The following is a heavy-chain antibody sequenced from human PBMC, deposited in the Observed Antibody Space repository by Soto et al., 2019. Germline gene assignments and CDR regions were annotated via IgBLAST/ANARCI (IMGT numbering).Heavy chain of an antibody. CDR3: ARWARGYFDY. CDR1: GGSFSGYY. J-gene: IGHJ4*02. D-gene: IGHD3-10*01. Sequence: SETLSLTCAVFGGSFSGYYWSWIRQPPGKGLEWIGEINHSGGTNYNPSLKSRVTISVDTSKNQFSLKLSSVTAADTAVYYCARWARGYFDYWGRGTLVTVSS. V-gene: IGHV4-34*01. CDR2: INHSGGT.